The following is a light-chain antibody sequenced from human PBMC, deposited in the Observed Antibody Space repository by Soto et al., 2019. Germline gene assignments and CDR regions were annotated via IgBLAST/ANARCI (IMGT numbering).Light chain of an antibody. CDR2: DAS. V-gene: IGKV1-5*01. CDR1: ESISSW. Sequence: DIQMTQSPSTLSASVGDRVTITCRASESISSWLAWYQQKPGKAPKLLIYDASSLESGVPSRFSGSGSGTVFTLTISSLQPDDFATDYCQHYNSYSSLTFVGGTKVEIK. CDR3: QHYNSYSSLT. J-gene: IGKJ4*01.